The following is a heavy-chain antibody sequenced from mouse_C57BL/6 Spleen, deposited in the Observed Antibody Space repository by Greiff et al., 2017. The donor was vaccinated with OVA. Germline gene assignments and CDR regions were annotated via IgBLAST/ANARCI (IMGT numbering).Heavy chain of an antibody. CDR2: ISYSGST. CDR1: GYSITSDY. V-gene: IGHV3-8*01. D-gene: IGHD1-1*01. CDR3: ARGEDYGSPYWYFDV. J-gene: IGHJ1*03. Sequence: VQLKESGPGLAKPSQTLSLTCSVTGYSITSDYWNWIRKFPGNKLEYMGYISYSGSTYYNPSLKSRISITRDTSKNQYYLQLNSVTTEDTATYYCARGEDYGSPYWYFDVWGTGTTVTVSS.